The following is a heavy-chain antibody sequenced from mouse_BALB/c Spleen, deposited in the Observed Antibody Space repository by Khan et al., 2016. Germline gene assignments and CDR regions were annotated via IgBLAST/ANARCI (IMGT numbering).Heavy chain of an antibody. D-gene: IGHD1-1*01. J-gene: IGHJ3*01. Sequence: QVQLKQSAAELARPGASVKMSCKASGYTFTSYTMHWVKQRPGQGLDWIGYFTPSSGYTAYNQKFKDKTTLTADKSSSTAYMQLTSLTSEDSAVYYCARSGYGSSPFAYWGQGTLVTVSA. CDR1: GYTFTSYT. V-gene: IGHV1-4*02. CDR2: FTPSSGYT. CDR3: ARSGYGSSPFAY.